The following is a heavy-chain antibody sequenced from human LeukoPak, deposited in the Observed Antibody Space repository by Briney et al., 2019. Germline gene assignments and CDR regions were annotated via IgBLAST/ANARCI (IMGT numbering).Heavy chain of an antibody. V-gene: IGHV1-2*02. D-gene: IGHD4-23*01. J-gene: IGHJ4*02. CDR3: AKGLDYGGNHHFDY. CDR1: GYTFTGYY. CDR2: INPNSGGT. Sequence: ASVKVSCKASGYTFTGYYMHWVRQAPGQGLEWMGWINPNSGGTNYAQKFQGRVTMTRDTSISTAYMELSRLRSDDTAVYYCAKGLDYGGNHHFDYWGQGTLVTVSS.